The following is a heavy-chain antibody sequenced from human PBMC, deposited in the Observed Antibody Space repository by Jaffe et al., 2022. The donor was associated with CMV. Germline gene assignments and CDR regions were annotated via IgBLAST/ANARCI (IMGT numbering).Heavy chain of an antibody. CDR1: GYSFSNYW. CDR2: IYPGDSDT. D-gene: IGHD5-12*01. Sequence: EVQLVQSGAEVKKPGESLKISCKGSGYSFSNYWIVWVRQTPGKGLEWMGIIYPGDSDTRYSPSFQGQVTISADKSISTAYLQWSSLKASDTAMYYCARMGPVATIPEPFDYWGQGTLVTVSS. V-gene: IGHV5-51*01. CDR3: ARMGPVATIPEPFDY. J-gene: IGHJ4*02.